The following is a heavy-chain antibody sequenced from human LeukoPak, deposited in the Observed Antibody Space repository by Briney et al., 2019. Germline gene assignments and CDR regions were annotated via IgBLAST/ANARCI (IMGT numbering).Heavy chain of an antibody. CDR2: SNTDGSET. D-gene: IGHD2/OR15-2a*01. CDR3: ARDRIEGGLDV. CDR1: GFAFSTYW. V-gene: IGHV3-74*01. Sequence: GGSLRLSCEASGFAFSTYWMHWVRQAPGKGLVWVSRSNTDGSETTYADSVKGRFIISKDNAKNTLYLQMNSLRPEDTAIYYCARDRIEGGLDVWGQGTAVTVSS. J-gene: IGHJ6*02.